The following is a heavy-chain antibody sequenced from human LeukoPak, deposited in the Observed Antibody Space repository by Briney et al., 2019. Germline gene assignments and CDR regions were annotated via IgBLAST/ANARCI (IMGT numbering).Heavy chain of an antibody. J-gene: IGHJ5*02. V-gene: IGHV4-39*01. Sequence: PSETLSLTCTVSGGSIGSSSWYWGWIRQSPGKGLEWIGMINYSGSTHYNPSLKNRVTISVDTSRNQFSVKLNSMTATDTAMYFCATLPGGLRANWFDPWGQGTLVTVPS. CDR1: GGSIGSSSWY. CDR2: INYSGST. CDR3: ATLPGGLRANWFDP. D-gene: IGHD2-8*01.